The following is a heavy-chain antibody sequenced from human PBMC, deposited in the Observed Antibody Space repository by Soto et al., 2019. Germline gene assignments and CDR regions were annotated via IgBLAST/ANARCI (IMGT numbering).Heavy chain of an antibody. CDR2: ISGGGST. CDR1: GFTFSSDA. CDR3: AKVKVATFYFDY. J-gene: IGHJ4*02. V-gene: IGHV3-23*01. D-gene: IGHD5-12*01. Sequence: GGSLRLSCAASGFTFSSDAMSWVRQAPGKGLEWVSAISGGGSTYDADSVKGRFTISRDNSKNTLYLQMNSLRAEDTAVYYCAKVKVATFYFDYWGQGTLVTVSS.